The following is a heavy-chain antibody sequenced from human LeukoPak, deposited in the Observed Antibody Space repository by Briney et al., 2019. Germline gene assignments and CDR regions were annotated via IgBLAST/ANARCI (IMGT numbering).Heavy chain of an antibody. Sequence: GGSLRLSCAASGFTFYDYGMSWVRQAPGKGLEWVSRINWNGGSTGYADSVKGRFTISRDNAKNSLYLQMNSLRAEDTGLYYCARVASYYGSGSLYYCYTAVWGNGTPVTVSS. D-gene: IGHD3-10*01. CDR1: GFTFYDYG. CDR3: ARVASYYGSGSLYYCYTAV. V-gene: IGHV3-20*04. J-gene: IGHJ6*03. CDR2: INWNGGST.